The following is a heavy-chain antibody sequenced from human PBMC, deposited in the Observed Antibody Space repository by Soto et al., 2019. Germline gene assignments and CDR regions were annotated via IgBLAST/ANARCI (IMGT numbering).Heavy chain of an antibody. V-gene: IGHV4-34*01. Sequence: QEQLQQWGAGLLKPSETLSLTCAVYGDSFSNFYWTWVRQSPRQVLEWTSDIGHGGATNYNPSLKSRVTRSVDTPKDQFSLKVTSVADTDTAGYYCARGTFHCGTGGDLRRGDFDYWGQGTLVTVSS. J-gene: IGHJ4*02. CDR2: IGHGGAT. CDR3: ARGTFHCGTGGDLRRGDFDY. CDR1: GDSFSNFY. D-gene: IGHD2-8*02.